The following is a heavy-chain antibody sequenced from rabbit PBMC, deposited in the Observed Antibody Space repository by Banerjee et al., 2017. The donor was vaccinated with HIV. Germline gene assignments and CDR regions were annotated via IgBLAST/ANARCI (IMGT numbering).Heavy chain of an antibody. D-gene: IGHD4-1*01. J-gene: IGHJ2*01. Sequence: QLVESGGGLVQPGGSLKLSCKASGFDYSAYYMSWVRQAPGKGLEWIGYIDPVFGVTVYASWVNGRFTISRDNAQNTLYLQLNSLTAADTATYFCARDRGSGWGDAIDPWGPGTLVTVS. V-gene: IGHV1S7*01. CDR2: IDPVFGVT. CDR3: ARDRGSGWGDAIDP. CDR1: GFDYSAYY.